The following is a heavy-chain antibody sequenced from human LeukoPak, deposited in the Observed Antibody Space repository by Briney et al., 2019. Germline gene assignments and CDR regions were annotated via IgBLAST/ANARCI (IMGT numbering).Heavy chain of an antibody. CDR2: ISWNSGSI. D-gene: IGHD3/OR15-3a*01. CDR3: ARLPDWSPKNDY. CDR1: GFTFDDYA. Sequence: SGGSLRLSCAASGFTFDDYAMHWVRQAPGKGLEWVSGISWNSGSIGYADSVKGRFTISRDNAKNSLYLQMNSLRAEDTALYYCARLPDWSPKNDYWGQGTLVIVSS. J-gene: IGHJ4*02. V-gene: IGHV3-9*01.